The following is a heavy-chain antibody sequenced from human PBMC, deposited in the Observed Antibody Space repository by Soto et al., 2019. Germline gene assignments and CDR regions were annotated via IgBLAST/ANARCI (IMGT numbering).Heavy chain of an antibody. J-gene: IGHJ6*02. Sequence: GGSLRLSCAASGFTFSSYWMHWVRQGPGEGLVWVSRIMSDGSGTTYADSVKGRFTISRDNAKNTLYLQMNSLRAEDTAVYHCARSRGSGGVQYIMDFRGQGSSVIVSS. CDR1: GFTFSSYW. CDR3: ARSRGSGGVQYIMDF. CDR2: IMSDGSGT. D-gene: IGHD3-16*01. V-gene: IGHV3-74*01.